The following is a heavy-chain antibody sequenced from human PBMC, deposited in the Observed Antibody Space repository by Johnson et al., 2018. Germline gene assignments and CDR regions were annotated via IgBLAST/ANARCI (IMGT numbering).Heavy chain of an antibody. CDR2: INLDGSEN. D-gene: IGHD3-3*01. CDR3: ARDGVYFQY. CDR1: GLTFSRYW. V-gene: IGHV3-7*01. Sequence: VQLQQSGGGLVQPGGSLRLSCVGSGLTFSRYWMTWVSQAPGKGLEWVANINLDGSENYYVDSVKGRFTISRYNVKNSHYLQMNSLGPEDTAVYYCARDGVYFQYWGEGTLVTVSP. J-gene: IGHJ1*01.